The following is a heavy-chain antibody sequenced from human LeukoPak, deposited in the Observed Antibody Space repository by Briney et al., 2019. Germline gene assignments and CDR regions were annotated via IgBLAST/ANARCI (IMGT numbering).Heavy chain of an antibody. CDR1: GGSFSGYY. D-gene: IGHD2-15*01. V-gene: IGHV4-34*01. CDR3: ARLRGRSDY. Sequence: SETLSLTCAVYGGSFSGYYWSWIRQPPGKGLEWIGEINHSGSTNYNPSLKSRVTISVDTSKNQFSLKLSSVTAADTAVYYCARLRGRSDYWGQGTLATVSS. CDR2: INHSGST. J-gene: IGHJ4*02.